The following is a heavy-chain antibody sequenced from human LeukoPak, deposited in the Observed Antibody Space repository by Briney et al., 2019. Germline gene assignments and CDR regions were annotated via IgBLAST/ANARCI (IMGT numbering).Heavy chain of an antibody. CDR3: ARGGSGSIPYFDY. CDR1: GGSISSGDYY. Sequence: SQTLSLTCTVSGGSISSGDYYWSWIRQPPGKGLEWIGYIYYSGSTYYNPSLKSRVTISVDRSKNQFSLKLSSVTAADTAVYYCARGGSGSIPYFDYWGQGTLVTVSS. J-gene: IGHJ4*02. V-gene: IGHV4-30-4*01. CDR2: IYYSGST. D-gene: IGHD6-19*01.